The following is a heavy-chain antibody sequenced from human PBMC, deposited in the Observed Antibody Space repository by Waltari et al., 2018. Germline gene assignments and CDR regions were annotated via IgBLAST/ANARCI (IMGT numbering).Heavy chain of an antibody. J-gene: IGHJ1*01. CDR2: VSVSGKTM. D-gene: IGHD1-26*01. CDR3: ARAYSGSYYRYFEY. CDR1: GFIFSNYE. Sequence: EVQLVASGGGLVQPGGSLRLSCAASGFIFSNYEMNWVRQTPGKGLEWVSYVSVSGKTMYNVDSVKGRFTISRDNAKNSRHLQMNSLRAEDTAVYYCARAYSGSYYRYFEYWGQGALVTVSS. V-gene: IGHV3-48*03.